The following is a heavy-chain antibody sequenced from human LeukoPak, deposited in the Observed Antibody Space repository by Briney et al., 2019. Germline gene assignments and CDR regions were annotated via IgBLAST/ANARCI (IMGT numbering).Heavy chain of an antibody. CDR3: ARDYSKITGIDY. Sequence: PGGSLRLSCAASAFTISGYAMTWVRQAPGKGLEWVSYISSSGSTIYYADSVKGRFTISRDNAKNSLYLQMNSLRTEDTAVYYCARDYSKITGIDYWGQGTLVTVSS. CDR2: ISSSGSTI. V-gene: IGHV3-11*01. CDR1: AFTISGYA. D-gene: IGHD4-11*01. J-gene: IGHJ4*02.